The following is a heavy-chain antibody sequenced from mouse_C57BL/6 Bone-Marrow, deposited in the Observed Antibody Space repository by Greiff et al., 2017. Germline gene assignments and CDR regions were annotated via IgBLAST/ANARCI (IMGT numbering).Heavy chain of an antibody. Sequence: EVQLQQSVAELVRPGASVKLSCTASGFNIKNTYMHWVKQRPEQGLEWIGRIDPANGNTKYAPKFQGKDTITADTSSNTAYLQLSSLTSEDTAIYYCARSLYYYGSSPYFDYWGQGTTLTVSS. J-gene: IGHJ2*01. CDR1: GFNIKNTY. CDR2: IDPANGNT. V-gene: IGHV14-3*01. CDR3: ARSLYYYGSSPYFDY. D-gene: IGHD1-1*01.